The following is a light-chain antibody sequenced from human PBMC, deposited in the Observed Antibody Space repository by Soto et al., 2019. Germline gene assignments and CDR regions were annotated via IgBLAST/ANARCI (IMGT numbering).Light chain of an antibody. CDR1: RGYSSYA. J-gene: IGLJ2*01. CDR3: QTWGTGFQF. V-gene: IGLV4-69*01. Sequence: QLVLTQSPSASASLGASVKLTCTLSRGYSSYAIAWHQKQPGKGPRYLMDLNNDGSHTKGDGIPDRFSGSSSGADRFLIISSLQSEDEADYYCQTWGTGFQFFGGGTKLTVL. CDR2: LNNDGSH.